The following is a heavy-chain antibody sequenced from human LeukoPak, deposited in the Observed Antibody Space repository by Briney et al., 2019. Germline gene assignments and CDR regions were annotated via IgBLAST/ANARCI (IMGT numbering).Heavy chain of an antibody. Sequence: SETLSLTCTVSGGSFSSYYWNWIRQPPGKGLEWIGYIYYSGSTNYNPSLQSRVTISVDTSKNQFSLKLSSVTAADTAVYYCAREPRRYCSGGSCYPGRYFQHWGQGTLVTASS. V-gene: IGHV4-59*01. CDR1: GGSFSSYY. J-gene: IGHJ1*01. D-gene: IGHD2-15*01. CDR3: AREPRRYCSGGSCYPGRYFQH. CDR2: IYYSGST.